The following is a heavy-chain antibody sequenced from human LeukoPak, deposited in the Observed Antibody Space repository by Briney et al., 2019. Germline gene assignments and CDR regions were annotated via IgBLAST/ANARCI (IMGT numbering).Heavy chain of an antibody. CDR2: SRNKAAGYTT. CDR3: ARKPIAGAPGDY. D-gene: IGHD3-10*01. CDR1: GFTFSAYA. Sequence: PGGSLRLSCEASGFTFSAYAMTWVRQAPGKGLEWVARSRNKAAGYTTEYAASVYGRFTISRDDSKNSLYLQMNSLKTEDTAVYYCARKPIAGAPGDYWGQGTVVTVSS. J-gene: IGHJ4*02. V-gene: IGHV3-72*01.